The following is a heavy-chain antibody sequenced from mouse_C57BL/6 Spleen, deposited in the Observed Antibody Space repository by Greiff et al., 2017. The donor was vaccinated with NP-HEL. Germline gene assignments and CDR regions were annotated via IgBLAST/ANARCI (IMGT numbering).Heavy chain of an antibody. D-gene: IGHD1-1*01. CDR3: ARQNYGSSYAWFAY. V-gene: IGHV5-17*01. Sequence: EVKLVESGGGLVKPGGSLKLSCAASGFTFSDYGMHWVRQAPEKGLEWVAYISSCSSTIYYADTVKGRFTISRDNAKNTLFLQMTSLRSEDTAMYYCARQNYGSSYAWFAYWGQGTLVTVSA. J-gene: IGHJ3*01. CDR1: GFTFSDYG. CDR2: ISSCSSTI.